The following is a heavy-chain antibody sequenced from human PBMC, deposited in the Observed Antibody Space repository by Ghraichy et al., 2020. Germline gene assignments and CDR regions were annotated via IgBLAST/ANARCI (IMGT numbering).Heavy chain of an antibody. J-gene: IGHJ4*02. D-gene: IGHD6-19*01. CDR3: ARVISGWYYYFDY. V-gene: IGHV4-61*02. CDR2: IYTSGST. CDR1: GGSISSGSYY. Sequence: SQTLSLTCTVSGGSISSGSYYWSWIRQPAGKGLEWIGRIYTSGSTNYNPSLKSRVTISVDTSKNQFSLKLSSVTAADTAVYYCARVISGWYYYFDYWGQGTLVTVSS.